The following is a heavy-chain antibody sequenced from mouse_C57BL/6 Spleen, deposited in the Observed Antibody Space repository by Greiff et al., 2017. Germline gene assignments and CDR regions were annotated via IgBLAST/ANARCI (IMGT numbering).Heavy chain of an antibody. CDR3: ASYYGSSYPYYYAMDY. D-gene: IGHD1-1*01. V-gene: IGHV1-53*01. J-gene: IGHJ4*01. Sequence: QVQLKQPGTELVKPGASVKLSCKASGYTFTSYWMHWVKQRPGQGLEWIGNINPSNGGTNYNEKFKSKATLTVDKSSSTAYMQLSSLTSEDSAVYYCASYYGSSYPYYYAMDYWGQGTSVTVSS. CDR2: INPSNGGT. CDR1: GYTFTSYW.